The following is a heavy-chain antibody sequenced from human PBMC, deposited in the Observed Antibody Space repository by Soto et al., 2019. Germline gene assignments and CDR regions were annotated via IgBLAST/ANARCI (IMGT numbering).Heavy chain of an antibody. CDR2: IIPIFGTA. CDR3: ARARYDFWSGYWRTDGFGY. J-gene: IGHJ4*02. D-gene: IGHD3-3*01. CDR1: GGTFSSYA. Sequence: VQLVESGAEVKKPGSSVKVSCKASGGTFSSYAISWVRQAPGQGLEWMGGIIPIFGTANYAQKFQGRVTITADESTSTAYMELSSLRSEDTAVYYCARARYDFWSGYWRTDGFGYWGQGTLVTVSS. V-gene: IGHV1-69*01.